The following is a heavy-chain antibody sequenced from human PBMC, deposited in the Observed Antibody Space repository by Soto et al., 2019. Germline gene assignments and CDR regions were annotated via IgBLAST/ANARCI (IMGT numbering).Heavy chain of an antibody. CDR1: GFTFSSYN. CDR2: ISSSSSYI. Sequence: GGSLRLSCAASGFTFSSYNMNWVRQAPGKGLEWVSSISSSSSYIYYADSVKGRFTISRDNAKSSLYLQMNSLRAEDTAVYYCATGEYYYDSSGYYYCWGQGTLVTVSS. J-gene: IGHJ4*02. D-gene: IGHD3-22*01. CDR3: ATGEYYYDSSGYYYC. V-gene: IGHV3-21*01.